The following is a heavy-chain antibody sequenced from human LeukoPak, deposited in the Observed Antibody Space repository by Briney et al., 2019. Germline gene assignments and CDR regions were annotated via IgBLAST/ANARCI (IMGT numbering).Heavy chain of an antibody. D-gene: IGHD6-19*01. CDR1: GFTFSSYS. Sequence: PGGSLRLSCAASGFTFSSYSMNWVRQAPGKGLEWVSSISSSSSYIYYADSVKGRFTISRDNAKNSLYLQMNSLRAEDTAVYYCVRAPGDGSYGYFDWRGQGTLVTVSS. CDR3: VRAPGDGSYGYFDW. J-gene: IGHJ4*02. V-gene: IGHV3-21*01. CDR2: ISSSSSYI.